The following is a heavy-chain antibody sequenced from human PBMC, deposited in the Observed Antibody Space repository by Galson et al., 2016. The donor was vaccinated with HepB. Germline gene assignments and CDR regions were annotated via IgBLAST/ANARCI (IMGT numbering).Heavy chain of an antibody. CDR1: GLTFSDFG. V-gene: IGHV3-33*01. CDR3: ASDGHRWLACFDN. CDR2: IWSDGSNT. Sequence: SLRLSCAASGLTFSDFGMHWVRQAPGKGLEWLAGIWSDGSNTYYADSVKGRFTISRDNSKNALYLQMNSLRAEDTAVYYRASDGHRWLACFDNWGQGTLVTVSS. J-gene: IGHJ4*02. D-gene: IGHD3-22*01.